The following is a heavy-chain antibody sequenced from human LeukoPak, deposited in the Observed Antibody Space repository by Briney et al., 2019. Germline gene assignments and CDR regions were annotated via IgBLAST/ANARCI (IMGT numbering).Heavy chain of an antibody. J-gene: IGHJ4*02. CDR3: ARGVDY. V-gene: IGHV3-23*01. CDR2: TDGSGGRT. CDR1: GFTFTSYA. Sequence: GGSLRLSCAASGFTFTSYAMSWVRQAPGKGLEWVSTTDGSGGRTYYADSVKGRFTISRDNSKNTLYLQMNSLRAEDTAVYYCARGVDYWGQGTLVTVSS.